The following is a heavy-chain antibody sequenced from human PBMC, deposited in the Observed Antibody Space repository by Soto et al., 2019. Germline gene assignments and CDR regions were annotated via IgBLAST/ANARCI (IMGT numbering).Heavy chain of an antibody. CDR3: ARQSQPTDYTAMGDAFDI. J-gene: IGHJ3*02. D-gene: IGHD5-18*01. V-gene: IGHV5-51*01. Sequence: GESLKISCKGSGYSFTSYWIGWVRQMPGKGLEWMGIIYPGDSDTRYSPSFQGQVTISADKSISTAYLQWSSLKASDTAMYYCARQSQPTDYTAMGDAFDIWGQGTMVTVS. CDR1: GYSFTSYW. CDR2: IYPGDSDT.